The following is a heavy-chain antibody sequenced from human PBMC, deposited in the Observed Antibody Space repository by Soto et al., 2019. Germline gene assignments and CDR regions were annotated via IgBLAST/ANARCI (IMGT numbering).Heavy chain of an antibody. CDR3: ARGPVVVAATLYYFDY. CDR2: MNPNSGNT. V-gene: IGHV1-8*01. J-gene: IGHJ4*02. Sequence: VASVKVSCKASGYTFTSYDINWVRQATGQGLEWMGWMNPNSGNTGYAQKFQGRVTMTRNTSISTAYMELSSLRSEDTAVYYCARGPVVVAATLYYFDYWGQGTLVTVSS. D-gene: IGHD2-15*01. CDR1: GYTFTSYD.